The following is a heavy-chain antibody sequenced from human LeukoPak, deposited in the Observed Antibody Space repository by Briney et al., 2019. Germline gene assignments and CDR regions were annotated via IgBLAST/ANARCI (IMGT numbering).Heavy chain of an antibody. CDR2: INHSGST. V-gene: IGHV4-34*01. CDR1: GGSFSGYY. Sequence: SETLSLTCAVYGGSFSGYYWSWIRQPPGKGLEWIGEINHSGSTNYNPSLKSRVTISVDTSKNQFSLKLSSVTAADTAVYYCARDREGPYSSRTFDYWGQGTLVTVSS. CDR3: ARDREGPYSSRTFDY. D-gene: IGHD6-13*01. J-gene: IGHJ4*02.